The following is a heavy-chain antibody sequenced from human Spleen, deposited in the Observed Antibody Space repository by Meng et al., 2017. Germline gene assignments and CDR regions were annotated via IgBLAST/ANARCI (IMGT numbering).Heavy chain of an antibody. Sequence: QVQRQQWGSGLLKPSEPLSLPWVVSGGSFSDYYWSWIRQPQGKGLEWIGEINHSGSTNYNPSLESRATISVDTSQNNLSLKLSSVTAADSAVYYCARGPTTMAHDFDYWGQGTLVTVSS. CDR1: GGSFSDYY. CDR3: ARGPTTMAHDFDY. J-gene: IGHJ4*02. CDR2: INHSGST. V-gene: IGHV4-34*01. D-gene: IGHD4-11*01.